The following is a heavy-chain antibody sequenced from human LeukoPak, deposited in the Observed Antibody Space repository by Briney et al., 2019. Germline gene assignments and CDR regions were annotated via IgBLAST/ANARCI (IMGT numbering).Heavy chain of an antibody. Sequence: SVKVSCKASGFTFTSSAMQWVRQARGQRLGWIGWIVVGSGNTNYAQKFQERVTITRDMSTSTAYMELSSLRSEDTAVYYCAAAVYDSSGYYYEYYFDYWGQGTLVTVSS. CDR1: GFTFTSSA. D-gene: IGHD3-22*01. CDR3: AAAVYDSSGYYYEYYFDY. J-gene: IGHJ4*02. CDR2: IVVGSGNT. V-gene: IGHV1-58*02.